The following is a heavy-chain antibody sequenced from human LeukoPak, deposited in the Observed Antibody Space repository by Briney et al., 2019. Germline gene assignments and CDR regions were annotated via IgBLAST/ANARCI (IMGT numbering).Heavy chain of an antibody. V-gene: IGHV3-7*03. CDR2: IKQDGSDK. D-gene: IGHD4-23*01. J-gene: IGHJ4*02. CDR3: ARKTVVGSYFDY. Sequence: GGSLRLSCVASGFTFSSYWMSWVRQAPGKGLEWVANIKQDGSDKYYVDSVKGRFTISRGNAKNSLYLQINSLRAEDTAVYYCARKTVVGSYFDYWGQGTPVTVSS. CDR1: GFTFSSYW.